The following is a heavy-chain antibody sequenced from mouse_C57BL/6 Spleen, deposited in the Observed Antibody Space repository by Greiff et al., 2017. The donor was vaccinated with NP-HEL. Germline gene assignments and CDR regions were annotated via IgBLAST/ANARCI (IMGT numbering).Heavy chain of an antibody. V-gene: IGHV1-26*01. D-gene: IGHD3-2*02. CDR1: GYTFTDYY. J-gene: IGHJ2*01. CDR3: ARSPPQDY. Sequence: VQLQQSGPELVKPGASVKISCKASGYTFTDYYMNWVKQSHGKSLEWIGDINPNNGGTSYNQKFKGKATLTVDKSSSTAYMELRSLTSEDSAVYYCARSPPQDYWGQGTTLTVSS. CDR2: INPNNGGT.